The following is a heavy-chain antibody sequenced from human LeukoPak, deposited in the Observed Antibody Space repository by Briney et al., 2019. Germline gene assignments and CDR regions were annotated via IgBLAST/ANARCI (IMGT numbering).Heavy chain of an antibody. CDR2: INPNSGGT. CDR3: ARDRKYYYHMDV. Sequence: GASVKVSRKASGYTFTGYYMHWVRQAPGQGLEWMGWINPNSGGTNYAQKFQGRVTMTRDTSISTAYMELSRLRSDDTAVYYCARDRKYYYHMDVWGKGTTVTVSS. CDR1: GYTFTGYY. V-gene: IGHV1-2*02. D-gene: IGHD1-14*01. J-gene: IGHJ6*03.